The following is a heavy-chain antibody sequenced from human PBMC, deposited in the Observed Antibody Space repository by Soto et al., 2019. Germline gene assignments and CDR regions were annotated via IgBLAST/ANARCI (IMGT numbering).Heavy chain of an antibody. J-gene: IGHJ3*02. CDR1: GGTFSSYA. Sequence: QVQLVQSGAEVKKPGSSVKVSCKASGGTFSSYAISWVRQAPGQGLEWMGGIIPIFGTANYAQKFQGRATISADEATSTAYMGLSSLRSEHTAVYYCARVPYYYDSSGYCAFPIWGQGTMVTVSS. D-gene: IGHD3-22*01. CDR3: ARVPYYYDSSGYCAFPI. V-gene: IGHV1-69*01. CDR2: IIPIFGTA.